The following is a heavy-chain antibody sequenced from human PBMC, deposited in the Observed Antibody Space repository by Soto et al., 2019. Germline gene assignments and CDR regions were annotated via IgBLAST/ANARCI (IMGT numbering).Heavy chain of an antibody. CDR3: AKASVVVTFRSTGQVDY. D-gene: IGHD2-21*02. Sequence: PGGSLRLSCAASGFTFSSYAMSWVRQAPGKGLEWVSAISGSGGSTYYADSVKGRFTISRDNSKNTLYLQMNSLRAEDTAVYYCAKASVVVTFRSTGQVDYWGQGTLVTVSS. CDR2: ISGSGGST. CDR1: GFTFSSYA. V-gene: IGHV3-23*01. J-gene: IGHJ4*02.